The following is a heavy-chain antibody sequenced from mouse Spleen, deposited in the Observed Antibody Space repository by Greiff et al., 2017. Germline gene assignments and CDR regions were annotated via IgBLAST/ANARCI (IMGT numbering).Heavy chain of an antibody. J-gene: IGHJ2*01. D-gene: IGHD2-10*02. Sequence: QVHVKQSGAELARPGASVKMSCKASGYTFTSYTMHWVKQRPGQGLEWIGYINPSSGYTKYNQKFKDKATLTADKSSSTAYMQLSSLTSEDSAVYYCARSREYGNYNFDYWGQGTTLTVSS. CDR2: INPSSGYT. V-gene: IGHV1-4*01. CDR1: GYTFTSYT. CDR3: ARSREYGNYNFDY.